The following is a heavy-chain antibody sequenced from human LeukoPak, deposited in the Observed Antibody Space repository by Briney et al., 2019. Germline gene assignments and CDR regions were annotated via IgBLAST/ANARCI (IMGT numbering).Heavy chain of an antibody. CDR3: ARLDYGDYFDY. Sequence: SETLSLTCTVSGGSISSYYWSWIRQPPGKGLEWIEYIYYSGSTNYNPSLKSRVTISVDTSKNQFSLKLSSVTAADTAVYYCARLDYGDYFDYWGQGTLVTVSS. J-gene: IGHJ4*02. CDR1: GGSISSYY. V-gene: IGHV4-59*08. CDR2: IYYSGST. D-gene: IGHD4-17*01.